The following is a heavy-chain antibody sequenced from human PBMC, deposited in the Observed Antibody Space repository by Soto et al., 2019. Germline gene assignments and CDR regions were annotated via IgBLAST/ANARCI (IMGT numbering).Heavy chain of an antibody. V-gene: IGHV1-3*01. Sequence: ASVKVSCKASGYTFTSYAMHWVRQAPGQRLEWMGWINAGNGNTKYSQKFQGRVTITRDTSASTAYMELSSLRPEDTAVYYCAFGTAAGGDRFDYWGQGTLVTVSS. CDR2: INAGNGNT. D-gene: IGHD6-13*01. CDR1: GYTFTSYA. CDR3: AFGTAAGGDRFDY. J-gene: IGHJ4*02.